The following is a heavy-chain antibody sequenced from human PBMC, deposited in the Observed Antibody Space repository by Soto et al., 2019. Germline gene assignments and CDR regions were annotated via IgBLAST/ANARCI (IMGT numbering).Heavy chain of an antibody. Sequence: EVQLVESGGDLVQPGGSLRLSCAASGFSVSSSYMSWVRQAPGKRLEWVSVIYSGGSTYYADSVKGRFTISRHNSKNTLYLQMNSLRAEDTAVYYCAREGRRAAAGHFFDNWGQGTLVTVSS. J-gene: IGHJ4*02. D-gene: IGHD6-13*01. CDR2: IYSGGST. CDR1: GFSVSSSY. V-gene: IGHV3-53*04. CDR3: AREGRRAAAGHFFDN.